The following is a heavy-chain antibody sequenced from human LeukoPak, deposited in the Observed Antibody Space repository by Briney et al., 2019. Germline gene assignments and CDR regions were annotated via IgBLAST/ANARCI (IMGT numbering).Heavy chain of an antibody. D-gene: IGHD6-6*01. CDR3: AKASSSSDRDY. Sequence: TGGSLRLSCAASGFTLSSYWMTWVRQAPGKELEWVANIKQDGSEKYYVDSVKGRFTISRDNAKNSLYLQMNSLRAEDTAVSYCAKASSSSDRDYWGQGTLVTVSS. CDR1: GFTLSSYW. V-gene: IGHV3-7*01. CDR2: IKQDGSEK. J-gene: IGHJ4*02.